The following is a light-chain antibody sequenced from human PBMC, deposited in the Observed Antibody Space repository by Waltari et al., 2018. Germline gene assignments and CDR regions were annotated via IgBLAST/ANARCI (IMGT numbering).Light chain of an antibody. CDR1: QSVLSSSDNKNY. CDR3: QHYYTSPPT. V-gene: IGKV4-1*01. Sequence: DIVMTQSPDSLAVSLGARATIHCKSSQSVLSSSDNKNYLAWYQQKPGQPPKLFIYWSSTRESGVPDRFSGSGSGTDFALTISSLQAEDVAVYYCQHYYTSPPTFGGGTKVEIK. J-gene: IGKJ4*01. CDR2: WSS.